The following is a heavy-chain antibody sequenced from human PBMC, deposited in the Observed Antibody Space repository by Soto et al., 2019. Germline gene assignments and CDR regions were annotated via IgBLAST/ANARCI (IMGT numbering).Heavy chain of an antibody. V-gene: IGHV4-59*01. J-gene: IGHJ6*02. CDR2: IYYGGST. D-gene: IGHD3-22*01. Sequence: PSETLSLTCTVSGGSISSYYWSWIRQPPGKGLEWIGYIYYGGSTNYNHSLKSRVTISVDTSKNQFSLKLSSVTAADTAVYYCAREGYSSGYYYYYGMDVWGQGTTVTVSS. CDR3: AREGYSSGYYYYYGMDV. CDR1: GGSISSYY.